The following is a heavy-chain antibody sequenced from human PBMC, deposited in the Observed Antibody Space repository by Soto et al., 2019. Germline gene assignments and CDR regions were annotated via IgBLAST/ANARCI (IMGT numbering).Heavy chain of an antibody. Sequence: QVQLVQSGAEVKNPGSSVKVSCKASGGTFSSYTISWVRQAPGQGLEWMGRSIPILGIANYAQKFQGRVTIIAYKSTSTAYMELINLRSEDTAVYYGAKCAGSDYYNNCYFDLWGRGTLVTVSS. CDR2: SIPILGIA. CDR3: AKCAGSDYYNNCYFDL. V-gene: IGHV1-69*02. CDR1: GGTFSSYT. J-gene: IGHJ2*01. D-gene: IGHD2-21*02.